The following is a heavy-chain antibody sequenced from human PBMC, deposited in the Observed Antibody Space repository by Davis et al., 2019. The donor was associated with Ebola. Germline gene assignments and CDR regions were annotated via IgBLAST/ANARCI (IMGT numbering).Heavy chain of an antibody. Sequence: AASVKVSCKTSGYTFINYGYSWVRQASGQGLEFMGWISAYNGNTNYVQKFQGRVTMTTDTRTTTAYMELRSLRSDDTAVYYCAVGGDFWSGYYEPDIDYWGQGTLVTVSS. V-gene: IGHV1-18*01. J-gene: IGHJ4*02. D-gene: IGHD3-3*01. CDR3: AVGGDFWSGYYEPDIDY. CDR2: ISAYNGNT. CDR1: GYTFINYG.